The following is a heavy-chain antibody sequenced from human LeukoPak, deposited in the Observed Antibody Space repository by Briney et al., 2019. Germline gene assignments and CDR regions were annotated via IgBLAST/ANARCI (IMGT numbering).Heavy chain of an antibody. CDR3: ARDGSHPGGWGNSDWFDP. CDR1: GKATGYSFTHSY. V-gene: IGHV1-46*01. D-gene: IGHD3-16*01. CDR2: IHCGGGNA. J-gene: IGHJ5*02. Sequence: ASVKVSCTASGKATGYSFTHSYMHWVRQAPGQGLEWMGIIHCGGGNATSSQKFQGRVTMTTDTSTSTAYMELRSLRSDDTAVYYCARDGSHPGGWGNSDWFDPWGQGTLVTVSS.